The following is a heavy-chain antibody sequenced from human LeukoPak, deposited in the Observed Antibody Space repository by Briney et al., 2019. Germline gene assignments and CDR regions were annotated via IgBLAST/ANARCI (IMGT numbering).Heavy chain of an antibody. D-gene: IGHD2-15*01. V-gene: IGHV4-39*01. CDR2: IYSSGST. J-gene: IGHJ4*02. CDR1: GGSISSSSYY. CDR3: ATNGWSGYYFEY. Sequence: PSETLSLTCTVSGGSISSSSYYWGWIRQPPGKGLEWIGSIYSSGSTYYNPSLKSRVTISVDTSKNQFSLKLSSVTAADTAMYYCATNGWSGYYFEYWGQGTLVPVSS.